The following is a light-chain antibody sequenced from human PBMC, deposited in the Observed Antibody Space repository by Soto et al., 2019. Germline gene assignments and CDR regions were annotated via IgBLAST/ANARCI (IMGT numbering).Light chain of an antibody. CDR1: QSVSSN. Sequence: IVMPQSPATLSVSPWERATLSCRASQSVSSNLAWYQQKPGQAPRLLIYGASTRATGIPARFSGSGSGTEFTLTISSLQSEDFAVYYCQQYNNWPPWTFGQGTKVEIK. CDR2: GAS. V-gene: IGKV3-15*01. CDR3: QQYNNWPPWT. J-gene: IGKJ1*01.